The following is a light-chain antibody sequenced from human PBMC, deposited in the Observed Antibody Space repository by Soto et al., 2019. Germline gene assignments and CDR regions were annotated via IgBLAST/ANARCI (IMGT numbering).Light chain of an antibody. V-gene: IGKV3-15*01. CDR2: GVS. CDR3: QQYYHWQPR. J-gene: IGKJ1*01. CDR1: QSSSSK. Sequence: EILMTQSPATLSVSPGERVTLSCRAHQSSSSKFAWYLQRPGQAPRLLIYGVSTRATGIPSRFSGSGSGTEFTLTITSLQSEDNALYYCQQYYHWQPRFGQGTKVDIK.